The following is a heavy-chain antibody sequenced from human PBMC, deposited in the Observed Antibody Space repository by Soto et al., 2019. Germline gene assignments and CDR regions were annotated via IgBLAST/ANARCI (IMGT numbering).Heavy chain of an antibody. D-gene: IGHD3-10*02. CDR1: GYTFTSYD. CDR2: INPNSGGT. CDR3: ARDFESRFGAGSRYGMDV. J-gene: IGHJ6*02. V-gene: IGHV1-2*04. Sequence: GASVKVSCKASGYTFTSYDINWVRQATGQGLEWMGWINPNSGGTNYAQKFQGWVTMTRDTSISTAYMELSRLRSDDTAVYYCARDFESRFGAGSRYGMDVWGQGTTVTVSS.